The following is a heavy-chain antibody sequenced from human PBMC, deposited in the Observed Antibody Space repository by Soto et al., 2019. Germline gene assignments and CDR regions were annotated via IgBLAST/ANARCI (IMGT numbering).Heavy chain of an antibody. CDR2: ISGSGGST. CDR3: AKNGGYDRNWFDP. Sequence: GGSLRLSCAASGFTFGIYAMSWVRQAPGKGLEWVSAISGSGGSTYYADSVKGRFTISRDNSKNTLYLQMNSLRAEDTAVYYCAKNGGYDRNWFDPWGQGTLVTVSS. J-gene: IGHJ5*02. D-gene: IGHD5-12*01. CDR1: GFTFGIYA. V-gene: IGHV3-23*01.